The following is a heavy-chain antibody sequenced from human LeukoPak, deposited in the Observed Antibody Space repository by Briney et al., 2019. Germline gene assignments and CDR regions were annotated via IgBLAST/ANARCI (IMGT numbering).Heavy chain of an antibody. Sequence: GESLKISCKGSGYSFTRYWIGWVRQMPGKGLEWMGIIYPGDSDTRYSPSFQGQVTISADKSISTAYLQWSSLKASDTAMYYCARNYYDSYNYFDYWGQGTLVTVSS. V-gene: IGHV5-51*01. CDR3: ARNYYDSYNYFDY. CDR1: GYSFTRYW. CDR2: IYPGDSDT. J-gene: IGHJ4*02. D-gene: IGHD3-22*01.